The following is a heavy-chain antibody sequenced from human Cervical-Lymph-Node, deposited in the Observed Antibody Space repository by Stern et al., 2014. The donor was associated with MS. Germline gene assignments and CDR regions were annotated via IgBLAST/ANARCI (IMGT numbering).Heavy chain of an antibody. CDR2: IYYSGST. D-gene: IGHD6-13*01. V-gene: IGHV4-61*01. CDR3: ARYSSNIYYFDY. CDR1: GGSVSSGSYY. Sequence: QVQLQESGPGLVKPSETRSLTCTVSGGSVSSGSYYWSWIRQPPGKGLEWIGYIYYSGSTNYNPSLKSRVTISVDTSKNQFSLKLSSVTAADTAVYYCARYSSNIYYFDYWGQGTLVTVSS. J-gene: IGHJ4*02.